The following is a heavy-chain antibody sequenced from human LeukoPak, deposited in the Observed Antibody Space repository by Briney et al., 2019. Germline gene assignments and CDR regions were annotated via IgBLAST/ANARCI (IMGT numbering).Heavy chain of an antibody. CDR2: ISSSGSTI. Sequence: GGSLRLSCAASGFTFSDYYMSWIRQAPGKGLEWVSYISSSGSTIYYADSVKGRFTISRDNAKNSLYLQMNSLRAEDTAVYYCASDRGNYDFWSGYYKGQAAGDYWGQGTLVTVSS. J-gene: IGHJ4*02. V-gene: IGHV3-11*04. CDR3: ASDRGNYDFWSGYYKGQAAGDY. CDR1: GFTFSDYY. D-gene: IGHD3-3*01.